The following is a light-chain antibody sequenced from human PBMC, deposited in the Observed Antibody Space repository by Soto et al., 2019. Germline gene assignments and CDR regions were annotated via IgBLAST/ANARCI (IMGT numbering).Light chain of an antibody. Sequence: QCVLTQPPSASGTPGRRFTISCSGSISNIGNNYVYWYQHLPGTAPKLLIYSNNQRPSGVPDRFSASTSGSSASLAISGLRSEDEADYYRAAWDDSLNMVFGGGTKVTVL. V-gene: IGLV1-47*02. CDR1: ISNIGNNY. J-gene: IGLJ2*01. CDR3: AAWDDSLNMV. CDR2: SNN.